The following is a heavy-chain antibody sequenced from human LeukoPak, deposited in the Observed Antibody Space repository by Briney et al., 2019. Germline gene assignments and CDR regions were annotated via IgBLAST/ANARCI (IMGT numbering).Heavy chain of an antibody. Sequence: ASVKVSCKASGYTFTSYGISWVRQAPGQGLEWMGWISAYNDNTNYAQNLQGRVTMTTDTSTSTAYMELRSLRSDDTAVYYCARDRDSEYDILTGYYLADAFDIWGQGTMVTVSS. V-gene: IGHV1-18*01. CDR3: ARDRDSEYDILTGYYLADAFDI. CDR1: GYTFTSYG. D-gene: IGHD3-9*01. CDR2: ISAYNDNT. J-gene: IGHJ3*02.